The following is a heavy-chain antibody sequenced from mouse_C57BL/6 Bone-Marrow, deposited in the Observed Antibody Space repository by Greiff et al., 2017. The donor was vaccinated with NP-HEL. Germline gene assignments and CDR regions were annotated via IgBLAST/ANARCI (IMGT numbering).Heavy chain of an antibody. V-gene: IGHV1-69*01. D-gene: IGHD1-1*01. CDR2: IDPSDSYT. Sequence: GAELVMPGASVKLSCKASGYTFTSYWMHWVKQRPGQGLEWIGEIDPSDSYTNYNQKFKGKSTLTVDKSSSTAYMQLSSLTSEDSAVYYCARKNYYGSSQSHFDYWGQGTTLTVSS. CDR1: GYTFTSYW. CDR3: ARKNYYGSSQSHFDY. J-gene: IGHJ2*01.